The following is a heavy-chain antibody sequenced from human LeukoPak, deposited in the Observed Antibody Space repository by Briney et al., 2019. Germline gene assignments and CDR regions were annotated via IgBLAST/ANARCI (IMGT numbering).Heavy chain of an antibody. CDR2: INPSGGST. Sequence: EASVKVSCKASGYTFTSYYMHWVRQAPGQGLEWMGIINPSGGSTSYAQKSQGRVTMTRDMSTSTVYMELSSLRSEDTAVYYCARDRVGSAFDIWGQGTMVTVSS. D-gene: IGHD3-10*01. J-gene: IGHJ3*02. CDR3: ARDRVGSAFDI. V-gene: IGHV1-46*01. CDR1: GYTFTSYY.